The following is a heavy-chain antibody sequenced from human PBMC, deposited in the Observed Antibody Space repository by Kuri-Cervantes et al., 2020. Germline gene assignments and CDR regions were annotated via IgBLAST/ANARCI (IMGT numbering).Heavy chain of an antibody. D-gene: IGHD2-21*02. CDR1: GYSISSSYY. CDR2: IYHSGST. Sequence: GSLRLSCAVSGYSISSSYYWGWIRQPPGKGLEWIGSIYHSGSTYYNPSLKSRVTIFADTFKNHFSLMLTSVTAADSAAYYCARHTASDPTFDSWGQGTLVTVSS. J-gene: IGHJ4*02. V-gene: IGHV4-38-2*01. CDR3: ARHTASDPTFDS.